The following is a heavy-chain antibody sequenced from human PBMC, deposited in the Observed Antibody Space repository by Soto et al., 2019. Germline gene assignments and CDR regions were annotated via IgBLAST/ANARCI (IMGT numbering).Heavy chain of an antibody. Sequence: PGGSLRLSCAASGFTFSSYAMSWVRQAPGKVLEWVSAISGSGGSTYYADSVKGRFTISRDNSKNTLYLQMNSLRAEDTAVYYGATTVWPELDYWGQGTLVTVSS. CDR1: GFTFSSYA. D-gene: IGHD4-4*01. CDR2: ISGSGGST. J-gene: IGHJ4*02. V-gene: IGHV3-23*01. CDR3: ATTVWPELDY.